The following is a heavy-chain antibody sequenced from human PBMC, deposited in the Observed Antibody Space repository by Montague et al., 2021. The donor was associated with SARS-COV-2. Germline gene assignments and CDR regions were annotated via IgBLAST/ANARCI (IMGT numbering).Heavy chain of an antibody. V-gene: IGHV4-59*01. Sequence: SETLSLTCSVSGASSRTYYRNWIRQPPGKGLEWIGYVYYTGDTNYNPSLKSRVTISLDASEAQFSLNIPSMTAADTAMYYCARSVAAASPVSFDIWGQGTIVTVSS. CDR1: GASSRTYY. J-gene: IGHJ3*02. CDR2: VYYTGDT. CDR3: ARSVAAASPVSFDI. D-gene: IGHD5-18*01.